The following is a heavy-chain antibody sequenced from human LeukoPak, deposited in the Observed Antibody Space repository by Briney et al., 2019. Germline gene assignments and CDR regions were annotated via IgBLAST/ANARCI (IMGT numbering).Heavy chain of an antibody. V-gene: IGHV3-23*01. D-gene: IGHD6-13*01. CDR3: AKGTLAAAGTRNWFDP. CDR1: GFTFSSYA. CDR2: ISSSGSTI. J-gene: IGHJ5*02. Sequence: PGGSLRLSCAASGFTFSSYAMSWIRQAPGKGLEWVSYISSSGSTIYYADSVKGRFTISRDNSKNTLYLQMNSLRAEDTAVYYCAKGTLAAAGTRNWFDPWGQGTLVTVSS.